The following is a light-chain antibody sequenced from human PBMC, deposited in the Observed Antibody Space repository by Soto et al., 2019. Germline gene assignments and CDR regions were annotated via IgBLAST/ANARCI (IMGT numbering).Light chain of an antibody. Sequence: IHITQSPSSLSASVGDRVSITCRASQGIRNDLGWYQQKPGKAPKLLISAASSLQSGVPSRFSGSGSGTDFTLTIRSLQPEDFATYYCQQPISFPITFGQGTRLEIK. CDR2: AAS. CDR1: QGIRND. V-gene: IGKV1-17*01. CDR3: QQPISFPIT. J-gene: IGKJ5*01.